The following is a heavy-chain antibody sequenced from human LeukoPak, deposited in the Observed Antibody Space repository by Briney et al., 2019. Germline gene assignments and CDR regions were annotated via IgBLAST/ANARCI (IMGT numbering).Heavy chain of an antibody. Sequence: SQTLSLTCAISGDSVSSDSAAWNWIRQSPSRGLEWLGRTYYRSKWYYDFAASVIGRLTINPDTSKNQFSLQLNYVTPEDTALYYCVRGGHFDYWGQGTLVTVSS. V-gene: IGHV6-1*01. D-gene: IGHD6-25*01. J-gene: IGHJ4*02. CDR2: TYYRSKWYY. CDR1: GDSVSSDSAA. CDR3: VRGGHFDY.